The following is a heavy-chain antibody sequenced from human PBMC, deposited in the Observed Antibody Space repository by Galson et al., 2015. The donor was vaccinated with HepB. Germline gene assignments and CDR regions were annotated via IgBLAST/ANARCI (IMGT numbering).Heavy chain of an antibody. CDR3: ARFPGGIDGFDI. J-gene: IGHJ3*02. CDR1: GDSVSSNSAA. Sequence: CAISGDSVSSNSAAWNWIRQSPSRGLEWLGRTYYRSKWYNDFAVSVKSRITNNPDTSKNQFSLQLISVTPEDTAMYYCARFPGGIDGFDIWGQGTMVTVSS. D-gene: IGHD3-16*01. V-gene: IGHV6-1*01. CDR2: TYYRSKWYN.